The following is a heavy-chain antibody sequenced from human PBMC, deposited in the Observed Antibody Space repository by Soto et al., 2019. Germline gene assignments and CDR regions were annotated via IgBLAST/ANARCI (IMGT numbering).Heavy chain of an antibody. D-gene: IGHD1-26*01. V-gene: IGHV3-23*01. CDR3: AKGRSGSPFDY. Sequence: PGGSLRLSCTASGFTFISYAMSWVRQAPGKGLEWVSSISGNGGSRYYADSVKGRFTISRDNPKNTLYLQMKSLRAEDTAVYYCAKGRSGSPFDYWGQGTLVTVSS. J-gene: IGHJ4*02. CDR1: GFTFISYA. CDR2: ISGNGGSR.